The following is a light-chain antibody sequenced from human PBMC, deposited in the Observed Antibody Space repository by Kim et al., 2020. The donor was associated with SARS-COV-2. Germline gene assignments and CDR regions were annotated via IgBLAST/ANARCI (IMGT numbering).Light chain of an antibody. CDR3: MQDLQIPYT. CDR2: LVS. Sequence: DIVMTQSPLSLPVSPGEPASISCRSSQSLLQSNGFHFLHWYLQKPGLSPQLLISLVSNRAPGVPDRFSGSGSGTDFSLEISRVDAEDAGIYYCMQDLQIPYTFGQGTKLEI. V-gene: IGKV2-28*01. CDR1: QSLLQSNGFHF. J-gene: IGKJ2*01.